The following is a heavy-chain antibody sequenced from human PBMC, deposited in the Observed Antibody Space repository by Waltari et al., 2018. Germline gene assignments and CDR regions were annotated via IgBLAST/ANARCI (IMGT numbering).Heavy chain of an antibody. D-gene: IGHD1-26*01. V-gene: IGHV3-48*03. Sequence: VQLVESGGEVLQPGGSLRLTCETSGFTFFNYEMNWVRQAPGKGLEWIAYISNSGSRTFYSDSVRGRFTISRDDAKNSVFLQMNDLRVDDSGLYYCTRGLVGAPGWGQGTLVTVSS. J-gene: IGHJ4*02. CDR1: GFTFFNYE. CDR2: ISNSGSRT. CDR3: TRGLVGAPG.